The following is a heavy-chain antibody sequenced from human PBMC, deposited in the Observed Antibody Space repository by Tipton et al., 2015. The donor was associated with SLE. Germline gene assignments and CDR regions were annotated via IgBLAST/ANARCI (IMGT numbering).Heavy chain of an antibody. CDR3: ARDWQDDSSDSIGNPAFDI. Sequence: LRLSCAVYGGSFSGYYWSWIRQPAGRGLEWIGYIYTSGSTNYNPSLKSRVTISVDTSKNQFSLKLSSVTAADTAVYYCARDWQDDSSDSIGNPAFDIWGQGTMVTVSS. D-gene: IGHD3-22*01. CDR1: GGSFSGYY. J-gene: IGHJ3*02. V-gene: IGHV4-4*09. CDR2: IYTSGST.